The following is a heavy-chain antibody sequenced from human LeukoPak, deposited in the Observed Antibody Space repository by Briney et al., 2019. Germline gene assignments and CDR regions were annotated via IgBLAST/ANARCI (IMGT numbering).Heavy chain of an antibody. J-gene: IGHJ4*02. CDR3: ARENTAVPGGDC. V-gene: IGHV3-7*01. CDR1: GFSISSYW. CDR2: IKQDGSET. Sequence: GGSLRLSCAASGFSISSYWMGWVRQAPGKGLEWVADIKQDGSETYYVDSVKGRFTISRDNAKNSVYLQINSLRVEDTAVYFCARENTAVPGGDCWGQGTLVTVSS. D-gene: IGHD5-18*01.